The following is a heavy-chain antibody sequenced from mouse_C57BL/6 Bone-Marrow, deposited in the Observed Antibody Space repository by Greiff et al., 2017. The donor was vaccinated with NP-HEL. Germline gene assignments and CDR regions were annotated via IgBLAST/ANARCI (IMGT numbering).Heavy chain of an antibody. D-gene: IGHD4-1*01. CDR1: GYTFTSYG. Sequence: QVQLKESGAELARPGASVKLSCKASGYTFTSYGISWVKQRTGQGLEWIGEIYPRSGNTYYNEKFKGKATLTADKSSSTAYMELRSLTSEDSAVYFCALTGTGWYFEVWGTGTTVTVSS. CDR2: IYPRSGNT. CDR3: ALTGTGWYFEV. J-gene: IGHJ1*03. V-gene: IGHV1-81*01.